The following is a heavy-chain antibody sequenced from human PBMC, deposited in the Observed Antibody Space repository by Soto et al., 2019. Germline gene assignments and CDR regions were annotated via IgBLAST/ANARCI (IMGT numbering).Heavy chain of an antibody. V-gene: IGHV1-3*01. D-gene: IGHD2-15*01. CDR2: INAANGDA. Sequence: QVQLVQSGPEVKKPGASVKVSCKASGYSFTSYTLHWVRQAPGQRLEWMGWINAANGDAKHSQNFQGRVTITRDTSATTGYMELSSLRSEATAVYYCARGYCSGGTCYSGWYLDLWGRGTLVTVSS. J-gene: IGHJ2*01. CDR1: GYSFTSYT. CDR3: ARGYCSGGTCYSGWYLDL.